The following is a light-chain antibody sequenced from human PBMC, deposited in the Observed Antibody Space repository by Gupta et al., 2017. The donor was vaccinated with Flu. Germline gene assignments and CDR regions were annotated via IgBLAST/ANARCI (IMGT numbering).Light chain of an antibody. CDR2: DDS. J-gene: IGLJ1*01. V-gene: IGLV3-21*02. CDR1: NIGSKS. CDR3: QVWDSSSDHNYV. Sequence: SYVLTQPPSVSVAPGQTARITCGGNNIGSKSVHWYQQKPGQAPVLVVYDDSDRPSGSPERFSGSNSGNTATLTISRVEAGDEADYYCQVWDSSSDHNYVFGTGTKVTVL.